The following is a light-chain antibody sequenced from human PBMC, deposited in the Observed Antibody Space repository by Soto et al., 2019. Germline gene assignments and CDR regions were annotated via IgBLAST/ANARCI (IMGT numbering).Light chain of an antibody. CDR2: GAS. J-gene: IGKJ1*01. V-gene: IGKV3-20*01. CDR1: QSVSTNN. Sequence: IVLTQSPGTLSSSPGERATLSCRASQSVSTNNLAWYQQRPGQAPRLLIYGASRRATGIPDRFSGSGSGTDFTLTISRLEPEDLAVYYCQQYGSSLLTFGQGTKVDIK. CDR3: QQYGSSLLT.